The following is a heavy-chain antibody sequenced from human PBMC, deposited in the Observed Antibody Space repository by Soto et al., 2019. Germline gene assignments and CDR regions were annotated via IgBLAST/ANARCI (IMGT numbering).Heavy chain of an antibody. J-gene: IGHJ3*02. CDR1: GYSFTSYW. CDR2: IYPGDSDT. D-gene: IGHD2-2*01. V-gene: IGHV5-51*01. Sequence: GESLKISCKGSGYSFTSYWIGWVRQMPGKGLEGMGIIYPGDSDTRYSPSFQGQVTISADKSISTAYLQWSSLKASDTAMYYCARQVPAAHDAFDIWGQGTMVTVSS. CDR3: ARQVPAAHDAFDI.